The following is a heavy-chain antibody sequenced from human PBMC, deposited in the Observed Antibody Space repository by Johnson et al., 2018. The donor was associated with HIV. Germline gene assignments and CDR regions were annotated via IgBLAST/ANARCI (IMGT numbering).Heavy chain of an antibody. J-gene: IGHJ3*02. CDR3: ARGGGCGGECYSGYDAFDI. V-gene: IGHV3-30*14. CDR2: ISSDGTNK. Sequence: VQLVESGGGVVQPGRFLRLFCAASGFTFSGYPMHWVRQAPGKGLEWVAVISSDGTNKYYADSVKGRFTISRDNSWNTLSLEMKSLSAEDTAVYSCARGGGCGGECYSGYDAFDIWGQGTKLTVSS. D-gene: IGHD2-21*01. CDR1: GFTFSGYP.